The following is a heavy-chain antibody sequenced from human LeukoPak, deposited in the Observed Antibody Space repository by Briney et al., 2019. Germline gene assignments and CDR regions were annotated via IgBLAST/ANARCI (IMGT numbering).Heavy chain of an antibody. D-gene: IGHD3-10*01. J-gene: IGHJ4*02. V-gene: IGHV1-69*13. CDR1: GGTFSSYA. CDR3: ARDNYYGSGPSGDH. Sequence: SVKVSCKASGGTFSSYAISWVRQAPGQGLEWMGGIIPIFGTANYAQKFQGRVTITADESTSTAYMELSSLRSEDTAVYYCARDNYYGSGPSGDHWGQGTLVTVSS. CDR2: IIPIFGTA.